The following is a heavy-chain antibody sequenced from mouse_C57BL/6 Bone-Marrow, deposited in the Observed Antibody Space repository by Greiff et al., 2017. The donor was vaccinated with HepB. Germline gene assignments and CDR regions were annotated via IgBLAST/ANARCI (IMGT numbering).Heavy chain of an antibody. Sequence: EVHLVESGGGLAQPGGSLKLSCAASGFTFSDYYMYWVRQTPEKRLEWVAYISNGGGSTYYPDTVKGRFTISRDNAKNTLYLQMSRLNSEDTAMYYCAFYGSSWGFAYWGQGTLVTVSA. D-gene: IGHD1-1*01. J-gene: IGHJ3*01. CDR2: ISNGGGST. CDR1: GFTFSDYY. CDR3: AFYGSSWGFAY. V-gene: IGHV5-12*01.